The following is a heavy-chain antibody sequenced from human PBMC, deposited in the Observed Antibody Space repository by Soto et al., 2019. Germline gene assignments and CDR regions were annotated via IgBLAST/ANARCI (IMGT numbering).Heavy chain of an antibody. Sequence: QVQLQESGPGLVKPSETLSLTCTVSGGSISSYYWSWIRQPPGKGLEWIGYIYYSGSTNYNPSLKSRVTISVDTSKNQFSLKLSSVTAAETAVYCCARVWGGAFDIGGQGTMVTVSS. J-gene: IGHJ3*02. D-gene: IGHD3-10*01. CDR3: ARVWGGAFDI. CDR1: GGSISSYY. V-gene: IGHV4-59*01. CDR2: IYYSGST.